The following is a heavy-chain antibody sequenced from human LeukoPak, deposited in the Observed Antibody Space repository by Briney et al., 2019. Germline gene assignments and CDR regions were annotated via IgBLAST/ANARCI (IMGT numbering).Heavy chain of an antibody. D-gene: IGHD3-10*01. CDR1: GGSIRSSSYY. Sequence: SETLSLTCTVSGGSIRSSSYYWGWIRQPPGKGLEWIGSIYYSGSTYYNPSLRSRVTISVDTSKNQFSLKLSSVTAADTALYYCAGVTGSYYFYYYMDVWGKGTTVTVSS. J-gene: IGHJ6*03. V-gene: IGHV4-39*07. CDR3: AGVTGSYYFYYYMDV. CDR2: IYYSGST.